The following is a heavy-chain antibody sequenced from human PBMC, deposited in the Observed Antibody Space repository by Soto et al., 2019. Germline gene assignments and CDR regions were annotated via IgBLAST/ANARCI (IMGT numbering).Heavy chain of an antibody. J-gene: IGHJ4*02. D-gene: IGHD2-15*01. CDR2: IYYSGSTNT. CDR3: AKYRRTDAEGYTFEY. V-gene: IGHV4-59*01. CDR1: GDSISGYY. Sequence: PSATLSLTCTVSGDSISGYYWSWIRQPPGKGLQWIGYIYYSGSTNTNYNPSLMGRVTMSVDTSKNQFSLQVSSVTAADTAVYFCAKYRRTDAEGYTFEYWGQGALVTVSS.